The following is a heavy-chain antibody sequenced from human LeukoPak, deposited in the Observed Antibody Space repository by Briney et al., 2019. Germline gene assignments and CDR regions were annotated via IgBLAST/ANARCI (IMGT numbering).Heavy chain of an antibody. CDR2: ISGSGGST. Sequence: GGSLRLSCAASGFTFSSYAMSWVRQAPGKGLEWVSAISGSGGSTYYADSVKGRFTISRDNSKNTLYLQMNSLRAEDTAVYYCAKDLPMAVAGHERDYFDYWGQGTLVTVSS. J-gene: IGHJ4*02. V-gene: IGHV3-23*01. CDR3: AKDLPMAVAGHERDYFDY. CDR1: GFTFSSYA. D-gene: IGHD6-19*01.